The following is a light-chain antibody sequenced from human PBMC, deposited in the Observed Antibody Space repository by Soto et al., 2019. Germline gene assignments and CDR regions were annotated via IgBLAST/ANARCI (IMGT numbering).Light chain of an antibody. CDR3: LQDHSYPWT. J-gene: IGKJ1*01. V-gene: IGKV1-39*01. CDR1: QSIATY. Sequence: DIQMTQSPSSLSASVGDRVTISCRASQSIATYLNWYQQKPGKAPRLLIHAASSLQSGVPSRFSGSASGTEFTLTSSSLQPEDLASYYCLQDHSYPWTFGQGTKVDIK. CDR2: AAS.